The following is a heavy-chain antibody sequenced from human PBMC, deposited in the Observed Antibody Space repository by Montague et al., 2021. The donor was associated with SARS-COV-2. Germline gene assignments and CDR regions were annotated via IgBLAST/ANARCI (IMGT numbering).Heavy chain of an antibody. CDR3: VRDTGSAQAGFDA. CDR1: GDSVWSNTAA. V-gene: IGHV6-1*01. CDR2: TYYRSKWTS. Sequence: CAISGDSVWSNTAAWNWIRQSPSGGLEWLGRTYYRSKWTSDYAPSVEGRTSIDPDTSKNQFFLHLRSVTPEDTGVYYCVRDTGSAQAGFDAWGQGTLVTVSS. D-gene: IGHD4-17*01. J-gene: IGHJ4*02.